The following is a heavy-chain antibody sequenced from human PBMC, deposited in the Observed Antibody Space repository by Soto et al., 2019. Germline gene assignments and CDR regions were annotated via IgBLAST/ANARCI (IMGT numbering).Heavy chain of an antibody. CDR1: GFTLDDYA. V-gene: IGHV3-9*01. Sequence: LVLPCAASGFTLDDYAMHWVRKAPVKDLEWVSGISWNRGSIGYADSVKGRFTISRDNAKNSLYLQMNSLRAEETALYYCAKGAGMATIKIADYWGQGTLVSVSS. D-gene: IGHD5-12*01. CDR3: AKGAGMATIKIADY. CDR2: ISWNRGSI. J-gene: IGHJ4*02.